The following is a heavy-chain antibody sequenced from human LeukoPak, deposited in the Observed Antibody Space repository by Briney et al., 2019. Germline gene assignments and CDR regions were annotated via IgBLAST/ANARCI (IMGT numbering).Heavy chain of an antibody. D-gene: IGHD3-22*01. CDR3: TRSYYYDNSDFYSN. CDR2: TYYRSKWNN. CDR1: GDSVSSNSAA. J-gene: IGHJ4*02. Sequence: SQTLSLTCAISGDSVSSNSAAWNWIRQSPSRGLEWLGRTYYRSKWNNDYAVSVKSRIIINPDTSKNQFSLQLNSVTPEDTAVYYCTRSYYYDNSDFYSNWGQGTLVTVSS. V-gene: IGHV6-1*01.